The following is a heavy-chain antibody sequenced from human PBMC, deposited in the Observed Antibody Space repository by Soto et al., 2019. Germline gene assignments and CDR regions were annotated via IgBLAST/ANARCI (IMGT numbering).Heavy chain of an antibody. D-gene: IGHD6-6*01. V-gene: IGHV3-48*03. Sequence: EVQLVESGGGLVQPGGSLRLSCAASGFTFDSSEMNWVRQAPGKGLEWVSYISSSGSTIYYADSVKGRFTISRDNAKNSLYLHMNSLRAEDTAGYYCARDRPEYIGMDDYWGQGTLVNVSS. J-gene: IGHJ4*02. CDR2: ISSSGSTI. CDR3: ARDRPEYIGMDDY. CDR1: GFTFDSSE.